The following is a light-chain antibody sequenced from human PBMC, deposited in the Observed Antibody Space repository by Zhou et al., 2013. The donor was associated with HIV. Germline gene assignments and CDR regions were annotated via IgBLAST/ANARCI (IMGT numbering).Light chain of an antibody. CDR2: GAS. J-gene: IGKJ1*01. CDR1: QSIIND. V-gene: IGKV1-39*01. CDR3: QHTFNTPRT. Sequence: DIQMTQSPSSLSASVGDRVTITCRASQSIINDLNWYQQKPGKAPKLLIFGASSLQSGVPSRFSGAGSLTDFTLTISSLQPEDSATYFCQHTFNTPRTFGQGTKVEVK.